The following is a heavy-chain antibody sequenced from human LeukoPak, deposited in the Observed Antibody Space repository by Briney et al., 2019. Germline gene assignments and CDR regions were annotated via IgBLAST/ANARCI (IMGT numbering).Heavy chain of an antibody. Sequence: SQTLSLTCTVSGGSISSYYWSWIRQPPGKGLERIGYIYYSGSTNYNPSLKSRVTISIDTSKNQFSLNLSSVTAADTAVYYCARRGAGFDQWGQGTLVTVSS. J-gene: IGHJ4*02. CDR3: ARRGAGFDQ. V-gene: IGHV4-59*08. CDR2: IYYSGST. D-gene: IGHD4/OR15-4a*01. CDR1: GGSISSYY.